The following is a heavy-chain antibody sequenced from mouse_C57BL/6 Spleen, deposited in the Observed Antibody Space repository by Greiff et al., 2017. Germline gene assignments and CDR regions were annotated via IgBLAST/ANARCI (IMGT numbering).Heavy chain of an antibody. CDR2: IDPANSNT. CDR1: GFNIKNTY. Sequence: SVAELVRPGASVKLSCTASGFNIKNTYMHWVKQRPEQGLEWIGRIDPANSNTKYAPKFQGKATITADTSSNTAYLQLSSLTSEDTAIYYYAGRGYCDYGCLGYWGQGTPLTVSS. V-gene: IGHV14-3*01. J-gene: IGHJ2*01. D-gene: IGHD2-4*01. CDR3: AGRGYCDYGCLGY.